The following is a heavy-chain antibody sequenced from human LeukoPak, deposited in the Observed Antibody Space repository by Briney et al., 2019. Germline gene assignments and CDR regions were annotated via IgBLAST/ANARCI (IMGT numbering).Heavy chain of an antibody. D-gene: IGHD4-11*01. V-gene: IGHV1-2*02. CDR2: INPNSGGT. J-gene: IGHJ4*02. Sequence: ASVKVSCKASGYTFTGYYMYWVRQAPGQGLEWMGWINPNSGGTNYAQKFQGRVTMTRDTSISTAYMELSRLRSDDTAVYYCARDQGARYGDYIFDYWGQGTLVTVSS. CDR3: ARDQGARYGDYIFDY. CDR1: GYTFTGYY.